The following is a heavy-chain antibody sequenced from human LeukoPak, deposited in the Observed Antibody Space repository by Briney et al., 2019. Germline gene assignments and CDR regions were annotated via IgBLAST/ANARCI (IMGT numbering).Heavy chain of an antibody. CDR1: GFTFSSYS. CDR2: ISSSSSTI. V-gene: IGHV3-48*02. D-gene: IGHD2-15*01. J-gene: IGHJ2*01. Sequence: GGSLRLSCAASGFTFSSYSMNWVRQAPGKGLEWVSYISSSSSTIYYADSVKGRFTISRDNAKNSLYLQMNSPRDEDTAVYYCARDDNCSGGSCYSDWYFDLWGRGTLVTVSS. CDR3: ARDDNCSGGSCYSDWYFDL.